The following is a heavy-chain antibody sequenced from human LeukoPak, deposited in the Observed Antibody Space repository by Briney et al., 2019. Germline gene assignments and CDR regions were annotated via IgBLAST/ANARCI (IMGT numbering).Heavy chain of an antibody. CDR1: GGSFSGYY. CDR2: INHSGST. J-gene: IGHJ5*02. D-gene: IGHD4-17*01. Sequence: KPSETLSLTCAVYGGSFSGYYWSWIRQPPGKGREWIGEINHSGSTNYNPSLKSRVTISVDTSKNQFSLKLSSVTAADTAVYYCARDRLAVTKRLYNWFDPWGQGTLVTVSS. CDR3: ARDRLAVTKRLYNWFDP. V-gene: IGHV4-34*01.